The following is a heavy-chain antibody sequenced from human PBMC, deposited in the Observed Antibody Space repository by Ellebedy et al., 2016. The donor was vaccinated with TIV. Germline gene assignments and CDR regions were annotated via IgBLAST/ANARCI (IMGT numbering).Heavy chain of an antibody. CDR3: ARGRWFSASFHPMMSTFEV. V-gene: IGHV4-34*01. CDR1: GASFSGYY. J-gene: IGHJ3*01. Sequence: SETLSLTXTVYGASFSGYYWSWIRQPPGKGLEWIGEVNPSGSTNYNPSLKSRLTVSLDTSKNQFSLKLTSVTAADTAVYYCARGRWFSASFHPMMSTFEVWGQGTTVIVSS. D-gene: IGHD3-10*01. CDR2: VNPSGST.